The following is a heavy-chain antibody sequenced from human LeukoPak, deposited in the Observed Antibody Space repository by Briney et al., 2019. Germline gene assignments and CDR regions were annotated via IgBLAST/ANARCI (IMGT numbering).Heavy chain of an antibody. CDR3: ARRSYYYDSSGYQDAFDI. Sequence: KPSETLSLTCTVSGGSISSYYWSCIRQPPGKGLEWIGYMYTSGSTNYNPSLKSRVTISVDTSKNQFSLKLSSVTAADTAVYYCARRSYYYDSSGYQDAFDIWGQGTMVTVSS. V-gene: IGHV4-4*09. CDR1: GGSISSYY. J-gene: IGHJ3*02. D-gene: IGHD3-22*01. CDR2: MYTSGST.